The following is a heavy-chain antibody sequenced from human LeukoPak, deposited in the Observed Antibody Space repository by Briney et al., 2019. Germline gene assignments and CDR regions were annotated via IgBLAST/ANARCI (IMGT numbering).Heavy chain of an antibody. CDR2: INPYSGGT. Sequence: ASVKVSCKASGDTFTGYYIHWVRQAPGEGPEWMGWINPYSGGTDSAQKFQGRVTMTRDTSISTSYMELSGLTSDDTAVYYCARDPTIGNYYSNFDYWGQGTQVTVSS. CDR1: GDTFTGYY. CDR3: ARDPTIGNYYSNFDY. V-gene: IGHV1-2*02. J-gene: IGHJ4*02. D-gene: IGHD3-10*01.